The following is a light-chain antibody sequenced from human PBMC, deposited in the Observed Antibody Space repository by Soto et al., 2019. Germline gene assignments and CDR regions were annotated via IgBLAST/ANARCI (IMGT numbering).Light chain of an antibody. CDR2: DVS. V-gene: IGLV2-14*01. CDR1: NSDVGGYNY. J-gene: IGLJ1*01. CDR3: SSYTSSSRYV. Sequence: QSVLTQPASVSGAPGQSITIPCTGTNSDVGGYNYVSWYQQHPGKAPKLMIYDVSNRPSGVSNRFSGSKSGNTASLTISGLQAEDGADYYCSSYTSSSRYVFGAGTKVTVL.